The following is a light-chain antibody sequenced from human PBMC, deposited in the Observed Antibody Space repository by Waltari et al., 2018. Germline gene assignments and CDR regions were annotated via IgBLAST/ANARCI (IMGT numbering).Light chain of an antibody. V-gene: IGLV3-21*04. J-gene: IGLJ2*01. CDR1: NLGSKS. CDR3: LVWHSTIDHQGV. Sequence: SYVVTQSPSVSVAPGETARITCGGNNLGSKSVHWYHKRPGQAPVLVISYDSDRPSGIPERFSGSNSGNTATLTISWVEAEDEADYYCLVWHSTIDHQGVFGGGTKLTVL. CDR2: YDS.